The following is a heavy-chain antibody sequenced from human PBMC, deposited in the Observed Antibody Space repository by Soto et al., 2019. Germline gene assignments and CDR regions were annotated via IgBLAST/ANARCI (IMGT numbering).Heavy chain of an antibody. CDR1: GGSVSSGSYY. Sequence: SETLSLTCTVSGGSVSSGSYYWSWIRQPPGKGLEWIGYIYYSGSTNYNPSLKSRVTISVDTSKNQFSLKLSSVTAADTAVYYCARGVHYDILTGYYQSDYYYYMDVWGKGTTVTVSS. D-gene: IGHD3-9*01. V-gene: IGHV4-61*01. J-gene: IGHJ6*03. CDR3: ARGVHYDILTGYYQSDYYYYMDV. CDR2: IYYSGST.